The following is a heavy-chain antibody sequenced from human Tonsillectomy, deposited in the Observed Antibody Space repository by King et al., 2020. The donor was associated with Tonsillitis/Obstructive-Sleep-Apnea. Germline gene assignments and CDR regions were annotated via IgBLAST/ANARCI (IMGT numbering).Heavy chain of an antibody. Sequence: VQLVESGGGVVQPGRSLRLSCAASGFTFNIYGMHWVRQAPGKGLEWVALIWDDGSNKYYADSVKGRFTISRDNSKNTLYLQMNSLRAEDTAVYYCARSREVTTSHWYFDLWGRCTLVTVSS. CDR3: ARSREVTTSHWYFDL. CDR2: IWDDGSNK. CDR1: GFTFNIYG. V-gene: IGHV3-33*01. J-gene: IGHJ2*01. D-gene: IGHD4-11*01.